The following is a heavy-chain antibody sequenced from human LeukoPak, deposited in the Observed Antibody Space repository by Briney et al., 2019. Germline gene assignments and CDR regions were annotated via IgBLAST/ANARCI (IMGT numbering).Heavy chain of an antibody. V-gene: IGHV4-4*07. J-gene: IGHJ4*02. D-gene: IGHD6-13*01. CDR3: ARGVVAAAGRTFDF. CDR1: GGSISSSY. CDR2: IYTSGST. Sequence: SETLSLTCSVSGGSISSSYWSWIRQPAGKGLEWIGRIYTSGSTNYNPSLKSRVTMSVDTSKNQFSLKLSSVTAADTAVYYCARGVVAAAGRTFDFWGQGTLVTVSS.